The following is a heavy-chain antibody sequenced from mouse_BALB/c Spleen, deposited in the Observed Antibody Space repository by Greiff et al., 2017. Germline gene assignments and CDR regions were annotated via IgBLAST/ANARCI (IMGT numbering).Heavy chain of an antibody. V-gene: IGHV1-5*01. CDR1: GYSFTSYW. CDR2: IYPGNSDT. J-gene: IGHJ1*01. D-gene: IGHD2-14*01. CDR3: TREGYYRYAPADFDV. Sequence: EVQLQESGTVLARPGASVKMSCKASGYSFTSYWMHWVKQRPGQGLEWIGAIYPGNSDTSYNQKFKGKAKLTAVTSASTAYMELSSLTNEDSAVYYCTREGYYRYAPADFDVWGAGTTVTVSS.